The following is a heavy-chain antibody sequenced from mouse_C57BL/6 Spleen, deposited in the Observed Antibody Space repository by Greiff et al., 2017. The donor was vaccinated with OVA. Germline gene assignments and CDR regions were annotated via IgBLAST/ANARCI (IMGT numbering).Heavy chain of an antibody. Sequence: VQLQQPGAELVKPGASVKLSCKASGYTFTSYWMHWVKQRPGQGLEWIGMIHPNSGSTNSNEKFKSKATLTVDKSSSTAYMQLSSLTSEDSAVYYCARPPLTGTGFAYWGQGTLVTVSA. D-gene: IGHD4-1*01. J-gene: IGHJ3*01. V-gene: IGHV1-64*01. CDR2: IHPNSGST. CDR1: GYTFTSYW. CDR3: ARPPLTGTGFAY.